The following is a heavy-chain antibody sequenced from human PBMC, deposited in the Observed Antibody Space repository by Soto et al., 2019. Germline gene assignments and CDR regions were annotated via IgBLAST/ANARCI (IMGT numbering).Heavy chain of an antibody. CDR3: ASTMGCSSTSCYSHGMDV. CDR2: IYSGGST. V-gene: IGHV3-66*01. CDR1: GFTVSSNY. J-gene: IGHJ6*02. D-gene: IGHD2-2*01. Sequence: GSLRLSCAASGFTVSSNYMSWVRQAPGKGLEWVSVIYSGGSTYYADSVKGRFTISRHNSKNTLYLQMNSLRAEDTAVYYCASTMGCSSTSCYSHGMDVWGQGTTVTVSS.